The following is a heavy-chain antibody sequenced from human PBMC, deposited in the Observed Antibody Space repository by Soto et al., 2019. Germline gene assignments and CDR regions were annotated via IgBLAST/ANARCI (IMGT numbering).Heavy chain of an antibody. CDR3: ARVAVAGTRNWFDP. J-gene: IGHJ5*02. V-gene: IGHV1-2*02. CDR2: INPNSGGT. CDR1: GYTFTGYY. Sequence: QVQLVQSGAEVKKPGASVKVSCRASGYTFTGYYMHWVRQAPGQGVEWMGWINPNSGGTNYAQKFEGRVTMTRDTSISTAYMELSRLRSDDTAVYYCARVAVAGTRNWFDPWGQGTLVTVSS. D-gene: IGHD6-19*01.